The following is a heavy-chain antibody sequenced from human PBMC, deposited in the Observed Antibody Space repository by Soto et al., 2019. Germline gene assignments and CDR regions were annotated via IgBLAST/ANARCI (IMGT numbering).Heavy chain of an antibody. CDR3: ARAPRGGYCSSTSCYPNWFDP. CDR1: GYTFTSYD. CDR2: MNPNSGNT. J-gene: IGHJ5*02. Sequence: ASVKVSCKASGYTFTSYDINWVRQATGQGLEWMGWMNPNSGNTGYAQKFQGRVTMARNTSISTAYMELSSLRSEDTAVYYCARAPRGGYCSSTSCYPNWFDPWGQGTLVTVSS. V-gene: IGHV1-8*01. D-gene: IGHD2-2*01.